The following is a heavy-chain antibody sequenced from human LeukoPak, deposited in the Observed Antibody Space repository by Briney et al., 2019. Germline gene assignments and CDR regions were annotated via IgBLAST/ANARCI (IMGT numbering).Heavy chain of an antibody. CDR2: ISRRGNT. CDR1: GGSFSSYY. D-gene: IGHD2-2*01. J-gene: IGHJ1*01. V-gene: IGHV4-34*01. CDR3: AEVGGVPAATGYFQH. Sequence: SETLSLTCAVYGGSFSSYYWSWIRQPPGKGLEYIGQISRRGNTNYNPSLKSRVTISVDTSKNQFSLKLSSVTAADTAVYYCAEVGGVPAATGYFQHWGQGTLVTVSS.